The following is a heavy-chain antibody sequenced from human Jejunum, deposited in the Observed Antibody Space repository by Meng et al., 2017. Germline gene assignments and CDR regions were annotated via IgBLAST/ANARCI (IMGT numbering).Heavy chain of an antibody. V-gene: IGHV4-61*01. Sequence: GPVREVGPGLVRPSEHLLLMCTVSGVSVNIRTYYWSWIRQPPGKGLEWIAYIDNSGSTNYNPSLKSRVIISVDTSKTQFYLQMSSLTAADTAVYYCARAAAGTGFGYFDLWGLGTLVPVPS. CDR3: ARAAAGTGFGYFDL. D-gene: IGHD6-19*01. CDR1: GVSVNIRTYY. J-gene: IGHJ2*01. CDR2: IDNSGST.